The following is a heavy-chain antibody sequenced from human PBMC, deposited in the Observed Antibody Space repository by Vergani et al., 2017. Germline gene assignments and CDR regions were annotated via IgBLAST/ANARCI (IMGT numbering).Heavy chain of an antibody. Sequence: QVQLVESGGGVVQPGRSLRLSCAASGFTFSSYAMHWVRQAPGKGLEWVAVISYDGSNKYYADSVKGRFTISRDNSKNTLYLQMNSLRAEDTAVYYCARDRGGSSWYRTYYYYGMDVWGQGTTVTVSS. CDR1: GFTFSSYA. CDR2: ISYDGSNK. J-gene: IGHJ6*02. CDR3: ARDRGGSSWYRTYYYYGMDV. V-gene: IGHV3-30-3*01. D-gene: IGHD6-13*01.